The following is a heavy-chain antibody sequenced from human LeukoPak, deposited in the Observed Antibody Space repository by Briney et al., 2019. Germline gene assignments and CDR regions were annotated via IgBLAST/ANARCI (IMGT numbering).Heavy chain of an antibody. V-gene: IGHV1-46*01. J-gene: IGHJ5*02. CDR3: ARAVGVVAANNWFDP. CDR1: GYTFTSYY. D-gene: IGHD2-15*01. CDR2: NNPSGGST. Sequence: ASVKVSCTASGYTFTSYYMHWVRQAPGQGLEWMGINNPSGGSTSYAQKFQGRVTMTRDTSTSTVYMELSSLRSEDTAVYYCARAVGVVAANNWFDPWGQGTLVTVSS.